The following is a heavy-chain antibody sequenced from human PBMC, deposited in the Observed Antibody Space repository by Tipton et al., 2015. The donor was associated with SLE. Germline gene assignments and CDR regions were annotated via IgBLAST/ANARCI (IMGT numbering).Heavy chain of an antibody. D-gene: IGHD2-21*01. CDR3: ARGVVVIAPYAFDI. J-gene: IGHJ3*02. CDR1: GASIGSHH. Sequence: TLSLTCTVSGASIGSHHWTWIRQPPGKGLEWIGNIFYSGGTNYSPFLNSRITISVDTSKNQFSLKLSSVTAADTAVYYCARGVVVIAPYAFDIWGQGTMGTVPS. V-gene: IGHV4-59*08. CDR2: IFYSGGT.